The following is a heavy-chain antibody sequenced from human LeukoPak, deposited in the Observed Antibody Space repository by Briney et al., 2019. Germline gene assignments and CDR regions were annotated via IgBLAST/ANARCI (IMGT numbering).Heavy chain of an antibody. J-gene: IGHJ4*02. D-gene: IGHD5-12*01. Sequence: GGSLRLSCAASGFTFSSYAMHWVRQAPGKGLEWVAVISYDGSNKYYADSVKGRFTISRDNSKNTLYLQMNSLKAEDTAVYYCARDWGYSGYDYGVDYWGQGTLVTVSS. V-gene: IGHV3-30-3*01. CDR2: ISYDGSNK. CDR3: ARDWGYSGYDYGVDY. CDR1: GFTFSSYA.